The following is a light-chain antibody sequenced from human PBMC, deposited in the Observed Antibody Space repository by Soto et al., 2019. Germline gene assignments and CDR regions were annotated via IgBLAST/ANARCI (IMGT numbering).Light chain of an antibody. Sequence: EVVITQSPATLSLSRVERGTLSCRASQSVSSNLAWYQQKPGQAPRLLIYDASNRATGIPARFSGSGSGTDFTLTISRLEPEDFAVYYCQQYGSSAWTFGQGTKVDTK. J-gene: IGKJ1*01. CDR1: QSVSSN. CDR2: DAS. V-gene: IGKV3-20*01. CDR3: QQYGSSAWT.